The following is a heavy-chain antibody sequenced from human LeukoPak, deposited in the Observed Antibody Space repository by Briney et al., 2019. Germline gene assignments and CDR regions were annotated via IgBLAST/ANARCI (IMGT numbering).Heavy chain of an antibody. D-gene: IGHD2-2*01. Sequence: SSETLSLTCIVSGGSISSSSYYWGWIRQPPGKGLEWIGNINYGGATFYNPSLKSRVTISVDTSKNQFSLRLSSLTAADTAVYYCARSRGASSEIDHWGQGALVTVSS. CDR2: INYGGAT. CDR1: GGSISSSSYY. CDR3: ARSRGASSEIDH. V-gene: IGHV4-39*01. J-gene: IGHJ5*02.